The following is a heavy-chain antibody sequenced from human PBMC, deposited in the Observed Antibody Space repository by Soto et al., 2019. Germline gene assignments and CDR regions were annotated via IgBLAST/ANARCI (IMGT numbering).Heavy chain of an antibody. V-gene: IGHV3-11*01. CDR3: ASQFHRGRITGTPVHY. CDR1: GFNFSDYY. D-gene: IGHD1-7*01. Sequence: QVQVVESGGGLVKPGGSLRLSCAASGFNFSDYYMSWIRQAPGKGLEWVSYISSSGSTIYYADSVKGRFTISRDNAKNSLYLQMNSLRADDTAVYYRASQFHRGRITGTPVHYWGQGTLVTASS. J-gene: IGHJ4*02. CDR2: ISSSGSTI.